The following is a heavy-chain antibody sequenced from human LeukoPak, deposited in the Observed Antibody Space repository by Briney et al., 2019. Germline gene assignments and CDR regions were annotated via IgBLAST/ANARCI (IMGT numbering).Heavy chain of an antibody. CDR1: GYTLTSYA. CDR2: INTNTGNS. V-gene: IGHV7-4-1*02. CDR3: ARGVIEMATISISADY. J-gene: IGHJ4*02. D-gene: IGHD5-24*01. Sequence: ASVKVSCKASGYTLTSYAMNWVRQAPGQGLEWMGWINTNTGNSTYAQGFTGRFVFSLDTSVSTAYLQISSLKAEDTAVYYRARGVIEMATISISADYWGQGTLVTVSS.